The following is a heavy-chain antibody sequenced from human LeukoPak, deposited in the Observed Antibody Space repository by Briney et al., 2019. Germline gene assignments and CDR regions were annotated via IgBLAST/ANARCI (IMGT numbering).Heavy chain of an antibody. V-gene: IGHV3-21*01. D-gene: IGHD5-12*01. Sequence: KPGGSLRLSCAASGFTFSSYSMNWVRQAPGKGLEWVSFISGRSNYIYYADSVRGRFTISRDNAKNSLYLQMNSLRAEDTAVYYCARGHDIVATVAGYYYYMDVWGKGTTVTVSS. CDR1: GFTFSSYS. J-gene: IGHJ6*03. CDR2: ISGRSNYI. CDR3: ARGHDIVATVAGYYYYMDV.